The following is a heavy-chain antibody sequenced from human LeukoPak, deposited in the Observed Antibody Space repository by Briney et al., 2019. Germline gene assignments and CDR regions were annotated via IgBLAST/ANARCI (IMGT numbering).Heavy chain of an antibody. CDR1: GFTFSSYG. V-gene: IGHV3-30*18. J-gene: IGHJ3*02. Sequence: PGRSLRLSCAASGFTFSSYGMHWVRQAPGKELEWVAVISYDGSNKYYADSVKGRFTISRDNSKNTLYLQMNSLRAEDTAVYYCAKIFVVVVAATRHDAFDIWGQGTMVTVSS. CDR2: ISYDGSNK. D-gene: IGHD2-15*01. CDR3: AKIFVVVVAATRHDAFDI.